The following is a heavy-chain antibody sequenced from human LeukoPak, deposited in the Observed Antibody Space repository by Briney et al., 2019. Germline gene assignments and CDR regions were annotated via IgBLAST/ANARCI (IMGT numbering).Heavy chain of an antibody. D-gene: IGHD4-11*01. V-gene: IGHV1-18*01. J-gene: IGHJ5*02. CDR2: ISEYNWNT. CDR3: ARDLYRDSLPVSWFDP. CDR1: GYTFTSYG. Sequence: ASVKVSCKASGYTFTSYGISWVRQAPGQGLEGMGWISEYNWNTHYAQKLQGRVTMTTDTSTSTAYMELRSLRSDDTAVYYCARDLYRDSLPVSWFDPWGQGTLVTVSS.